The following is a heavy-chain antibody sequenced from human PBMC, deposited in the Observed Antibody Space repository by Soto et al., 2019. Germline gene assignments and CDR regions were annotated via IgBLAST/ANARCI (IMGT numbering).Heavy chain of an antibody. J-gene: IGHJ4*01. D-gene: IGHD6-19*01. Sequence: GSLKLCCAGAGVTFSNAWMSWVRPAPGKGLEWVGRIKRKRDGGTTDYAAPVKGRFTISRDDSKNTLYLQMNSLKIEDTAVYYCPTSGSGWDYFDYWGHGNLVTVSS. V-gene: IGHV3-15*01. CDR3: PTSGSGWDYFDY. CDR2: IKRKRDGGTT. CDR1: GVTFSNAW.